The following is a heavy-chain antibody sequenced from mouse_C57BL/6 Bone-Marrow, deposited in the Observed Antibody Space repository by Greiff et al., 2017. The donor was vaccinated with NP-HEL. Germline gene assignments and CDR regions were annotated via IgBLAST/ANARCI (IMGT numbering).Heavy chain of an antibody. Sequence: EVQLVESGGGLVQTGRSLRLSCATSGFTFSDFYMEWVRQAPGKGLEWIAASRNKANDYTTEYSASVKGRFIVSRDTSQSILYLQMNALRAEDTAIYYCARDAPYYGSSAMDYWGQGTSVTVSS. CDR2: SRNKANDYTT. J-gene: IGHJ4*01. CDR3: ARDAPYYGSSAMDY. D-gene: IGHD1-1*01. CDR1: GFTFSDFY. V-gene: IGHV7-1*01.